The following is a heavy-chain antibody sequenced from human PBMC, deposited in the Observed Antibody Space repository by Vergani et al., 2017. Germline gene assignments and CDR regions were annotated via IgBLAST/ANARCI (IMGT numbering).Heavy chain of an antibody. J-gene: IGHJ4*02. CDR2: VSFRRDT. V-gene: IGHV4-59*02. CDR1: GASVNSYY. Sequence: QVKLQESGPGLVKPSETLSLTCTVSGASVNSYYWSWIRQPPGKGLEWMGYVSFRRDTLYDPSVKGRMTISLNTSSNQFSPYLTSVTAADTAVYYCARSRIYYGAGSPDYWGQGTLVTVSS. CDR3: ARSRIYYGAGSPDY. D-gene: IGHD3-10*01.